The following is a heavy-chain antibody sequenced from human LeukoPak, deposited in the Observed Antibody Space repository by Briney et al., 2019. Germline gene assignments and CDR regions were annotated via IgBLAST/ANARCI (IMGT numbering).Heavy chain of an antibody. D-gene: IGHD3-22*01. Sequence: ASVKVSCKASGYTFTSYGICWVRQAPGQGLEWMGWISAYNNGYTNHTQKLQGRLTMTTDTSTSTAYMELRSLRSDDTAVYYCARDGHSSGYYQTDAFHIWGQGTMVTVSS. J-gene: IGHJ3*02. CDR1: GYTFTSYG. V-gene: IGHV1-18*01. CDR2: ISAYNNGYT. CDR3: ARDGHSSGYYQTDAFHI.